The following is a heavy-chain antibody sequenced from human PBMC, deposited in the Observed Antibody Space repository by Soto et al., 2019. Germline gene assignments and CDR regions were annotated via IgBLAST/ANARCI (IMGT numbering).Heavy chain of an antibody. CDR3: GSWAGYSK. D-gene: IGHD3-9*01. CDR1: GYTFSDYD. J-gene: IGHJ4*02. CDR2: MNPNSGNT. Sequence: QVQLVQSGAEVKKPGASLKVSCKASGYTFSDYDINWVRQATGQGLEWMGWMNPNSGNTGYAQKFQGRVTMTRNTSITTAYMELSSLRSEDTAVYYCGSWAGYSKWGQGTLVTVSS. V-gene: IGHV1-8*01.